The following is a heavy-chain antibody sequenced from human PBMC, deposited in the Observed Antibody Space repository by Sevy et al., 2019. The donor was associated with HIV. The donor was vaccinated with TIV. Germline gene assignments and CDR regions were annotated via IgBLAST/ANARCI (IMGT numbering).Heavy chain of an antibody. J-gene: IGHJ3*02. Sequence: SETLSLTCTVSGGSISSSSYYWGWIRQPPGKGLEWIGSIYYSGSTYYNPSLKSRVTISVDTSKNQFSLKLSSVTAADTAVYYCARRPPRGLRFLERQPLGAFDIWGQGTMVTVSS. V-gene: IGHV4-39*01. CDR1: GGSISSSSYY. CDR3: ARRPPRGLRFLERQPLGAFDI. D-gene: IGHD3-3*01. CDR2: IYYSGST.